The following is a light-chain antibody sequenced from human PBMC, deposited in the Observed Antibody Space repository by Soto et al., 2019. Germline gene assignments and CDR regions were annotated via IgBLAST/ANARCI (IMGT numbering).Light chain of an antibody. CDR1: QSISDY. V-gene: IGKV1-5*01. J-gene: IGKJ1*01. Sequence: DIQMTQSPSTLSASVGDRVIITCRASQSISDYLAWYQQKPGKAPKLLIYDASNLESGVPSTFSGSGSATEFTLTISSLQPDDFATYYCQQYYTYWHMFGQGTRVEIK. CDR2: DAS. CDR3: QQYYTYWHM.